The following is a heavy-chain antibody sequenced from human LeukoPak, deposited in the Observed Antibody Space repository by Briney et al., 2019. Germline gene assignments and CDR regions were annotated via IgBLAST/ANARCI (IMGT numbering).Heavy chain of an antibody. CDR1: GASISSSSYY. J-gene: IGHJ4*02. V-gene: IGHV4-39*01. D-gene: IGHD3-9*01. CDR2: IYYSGST. Sequence: SETLSLTCTVSGASISSSSYYWGWIRQPPGKGLEWIGSIYYSGSTYYNPSLKSRVTMSVDTSKNQFSLKLSSVTATDTAVYYCARQDYDILTGYYPFDYWGQGTLVTVSS. CDR3: ARQDYDILTGYYPFDY.